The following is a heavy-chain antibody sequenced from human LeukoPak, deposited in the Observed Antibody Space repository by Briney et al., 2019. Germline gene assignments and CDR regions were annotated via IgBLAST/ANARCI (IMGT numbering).Heavy chain of an antibody. V-gene: IGHV4-59*08. Sequence: SETLSLTCAVYGGSFSGYYWSWIRQPPGKGLEWIGYIYYSGSTNYNPSLKSRVTISVDTSKNQFSLKLSSVTAADTAVYYCASTEYSSSFADYWGQGTLVTVSS. CDR3: ASTEYSSSFADY. J-gene: IGHJ4*02. CDR1: GGSFSGYY. D-gene: IGHD6-6*01. CDR2: IYYSGST.